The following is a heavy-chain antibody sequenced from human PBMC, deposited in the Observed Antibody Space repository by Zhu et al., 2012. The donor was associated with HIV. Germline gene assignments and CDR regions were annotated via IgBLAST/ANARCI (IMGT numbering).Heavy chain of an antibody. CDR2: VYYSGIT. CDR1: GVSISSGDYY. D-gene: IGHD3-10*01. Sequence: QVQLQESGPGLVKPSQTLSLTCTVSGVSISSGDYYWSWIRQPPGKGLEWIGYVYYSGITYYNPFLKSRITISVDTSKNQFSLKLSSVTAADTAVYYCARYYYASGRTIDYWGQGTLVTVSS. V-gene: IGHV4-30-4*08. CDR3: ARYYYASGRTIDY. J-gene: IGHJ4*02.